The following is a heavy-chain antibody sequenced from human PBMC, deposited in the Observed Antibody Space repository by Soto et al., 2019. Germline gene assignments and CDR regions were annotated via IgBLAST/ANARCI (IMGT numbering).Heavy chain of an antibody. Sequence: PGGSLRLSCVASEFSFSTYGMHWVRQAPGKGLEWVAIISYDGRNKYYTESVKGRFTISRDNTKNSLYLQMNSLRAEDTALYYCARESNAHFDYWGQGTMVTVSS. V-gene: IGHV3-33*08. J-gene: IGHJ4*02. D-gene: IGHD7-27*01. CDR3: ARESNAHFDY. CDR1: EFSFSTYG. CDR2: ISYDGRNK.